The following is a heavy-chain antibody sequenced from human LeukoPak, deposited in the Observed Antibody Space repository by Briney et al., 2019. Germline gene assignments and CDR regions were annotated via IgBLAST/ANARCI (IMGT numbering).Heavy chain of an antibody. CDR1: GGSFSGYY. V-gene: IGHV4-34*01. CDR2: INHSGST. Sequence: SETLSLTCAVYGGSFSGYYWSWIRQSPGKGLEWIGEINHSGSTNYNPSLKSRVTISVDTSKNQFSLKLSSVTAADTAVYYCASVNSTPYPWGQGTLVAVSS. CDR3: ASVNSTPYP. J-gene: IGHJ4*02. D-gene: IGHD2-15*01.